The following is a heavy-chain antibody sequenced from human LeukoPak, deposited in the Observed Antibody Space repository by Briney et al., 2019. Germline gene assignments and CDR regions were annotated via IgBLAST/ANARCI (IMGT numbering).Heavy chain of an antibody. CDR1: GYSISNGDY. CDR3: VRNNTMVRGVARLNLFDP. J-gene: IGHJ5*02. Sequence: KPSETLSLTCAVSGYSISNGDYWGWIRQPPGKGLEWIGSVYHSGSTSYNPSLKSRVTISVDTSKNQFSLKLSSVTAADTAVYYCVRNNTMVRGVARLNLFDPWGQGTLVTVSS. D-gene: IGHD3-10*01. V-gene: IGHV4-38-2*01. CDR2: VYHSGST.